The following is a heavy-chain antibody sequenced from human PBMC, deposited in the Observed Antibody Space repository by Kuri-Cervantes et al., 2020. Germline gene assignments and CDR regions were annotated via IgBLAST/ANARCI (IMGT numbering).Heavy chain of an antibody. CDR1: GYSISSGYS. V-gene: IGHV3-11*01. J-gene: IGHJ5*02. CDR3: ARDSLYITMVQGATAGRINWFDP. CDR2: ISSSGSTI. Sequence: LSLTCTVSGYSISSGYSWGWIRQPPGKGLEWVSYISSSGSTIYYADSVKGRFTISRDNAKNSLYLQMNSLRAEDTAVYYCARDSLYITMVQGATAGRINWFDPWGQGTLVTVSS. D-gene: IGHD3-10*01.